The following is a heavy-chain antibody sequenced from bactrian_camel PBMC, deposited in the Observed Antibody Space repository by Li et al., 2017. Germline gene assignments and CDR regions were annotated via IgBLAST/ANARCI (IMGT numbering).Heavy chain of an antibody. CDR1: GRTYNNYV. V-gene: IGHV3-3*01. D-gene: IGHD7*01. CDR3: ATVGGTCYKRVRPADFSV. J-gene: IGHJ6*01. Sequence: QVQPVESGGGSVQAGTSLILSCAAVGRTYNNYVMGWFRQAPGKEREGIASISRSSFRIQYSDSAKGRFTISHDSTENTLYLQMETLKPEDTAMYYCATVGGTCYKRVRPADFSVWGQGTQVTVS. CDR2: ISRSSFRI.